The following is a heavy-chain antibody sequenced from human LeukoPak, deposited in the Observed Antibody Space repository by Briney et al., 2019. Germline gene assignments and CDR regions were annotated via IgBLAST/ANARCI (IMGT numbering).Heavy chain of an antibody. CDR2: IYYSGST. D-gene: IGHD5-12*01. V-gene: IGHV4-39*01. CDR1: GGSISSSSYY. CDR3: ARQRASGYDFGY. J-gene: IGHJ4*02. Sequence: PSETLSLTCTVSGGSISSSSYYWGWIRQPPGKGLEWIGSIYYSGSTYYNPSLKSRVTISVDTSKNQFSLKLSSVTAADTAVYYCARQRASGYDFGYWGQGTLVTVSS.